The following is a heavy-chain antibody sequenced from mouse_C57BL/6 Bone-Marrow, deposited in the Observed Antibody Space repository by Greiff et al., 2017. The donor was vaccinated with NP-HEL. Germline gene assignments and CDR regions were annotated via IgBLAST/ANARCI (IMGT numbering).Heavy chain of an antibody. CDR2: INPGSGGT. Sequence: VQLQQSGAELVRPGTSVKVSCKASGYAFTNYLIEWVKQRPGQGLEWIGVINPGSGGTNYNEKFKGKATLTADKSSSTAYMQLSSLTSEDSAVYFCARARKNYGNYDYWGQGTTLTVSS. D-gene: IGHD2-1*01. CDR1: GYAFTNYL. V-gene: IGHV1-54*01. CDR3: ARARKNYGNYDY. J-gene: IGHJ2*01.